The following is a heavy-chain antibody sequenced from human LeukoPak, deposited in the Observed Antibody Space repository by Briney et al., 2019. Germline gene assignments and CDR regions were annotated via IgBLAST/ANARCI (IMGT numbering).Heavy chain of an antibody. D-gene: IGHD6-13*01. J-gene: IGHJ4*02. CDR1: GFTFSSYS. V-gene: IGHV3-21*01. Sequence: GGSLRLSCAASGFTFSSYSMNWVRQAPGKGLEWVSSISSSSSYIYYADSVKGRFTISRDNAKNSLYQQMNSLRAEDTAVYYCARDKGYSSSPGYWGQGTLVTVSS. CDR2: ISSSSSYI. CDR3: ARDKGYSSSPGY.